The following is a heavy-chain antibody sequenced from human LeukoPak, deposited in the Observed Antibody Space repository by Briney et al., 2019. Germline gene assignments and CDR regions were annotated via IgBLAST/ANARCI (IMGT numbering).Heavy chain of an antibody. CDR3: ARDFVRATYYDILTGYYSAFDI. Sequence: GGSLRLSCAASGFTFSSYSMNWVRQAPGKGLEWVSYISSSSSTIYYADSVKGRFTISRDNAKNSLYLQMNSLRAEDTAVYYCARDFVRATYYDILTGYYSAFDIWGQGTMVTVSS. CDR1: GFTFSSYS. J-gene: IGHJ3*02. CDR2: ISSSSSTI. V-gene: IGHV3-48*04. D-gene: IGHD3-9*01.